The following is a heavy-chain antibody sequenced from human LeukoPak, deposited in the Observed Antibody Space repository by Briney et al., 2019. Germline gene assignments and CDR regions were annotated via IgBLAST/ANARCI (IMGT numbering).Heavy chain of an antibody. CDR2: VYYSGST. D-gene: IGHD4-17*01. CDR1: GGSISSGGYY. Sequence: SETLSLTCNVSGGSISSGGYYWSWIRQHPGKDLEWIGYVYYSGSTYSHPPLKSRVTISVDTPKNQFSLKLSSVTGADTAVYYCARGWSATVTLGGYGMDVWGQGTTVTVSS. V-gene: IGHV4-31*03. CDR3: ARGWSATVTLGGYGMDV. J-gene: IGHJ6*02.